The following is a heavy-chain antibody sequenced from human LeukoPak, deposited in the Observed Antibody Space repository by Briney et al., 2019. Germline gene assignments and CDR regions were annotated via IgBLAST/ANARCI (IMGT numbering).Heavy chain of an antibody. V-gene: IGHV3-21*01. CDR3: AREPLDGYPGC. J-gene: IGHJ4*02. Sequence: GGSLRLSCAASGFTFSSYSMNWVRQAPGKGLEWVSSISSSSSYIYYADSVKGRFTISRDNAKNSLYLQMNSLRAEDTAVYYCAREPLDGYPGCWGQGTLVTVSS. CDR2: ISSSSSYI. CDR1: GFTFSSYS. D-gene: IGHD5-24*01.